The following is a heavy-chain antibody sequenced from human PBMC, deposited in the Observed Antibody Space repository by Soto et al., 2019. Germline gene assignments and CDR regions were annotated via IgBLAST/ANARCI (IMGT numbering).Heavy chain of an antibody. V-gene: IGHV3-66*01. D-gene: IGHD4-17*01. J-gene: IGHJ4*02. CDR1: GFTVSSNY. Sequence: PGGSLRLSCAASGFTVSSNYMSWVRQAPGKGLEWVSVIYSGGSTYYADSVKGRFTISRDNSKNTLYLQMNSLRAEDTAVYYCAKEAYGDYEKYYFDYWGQGTLVTVSS. CDR3: AKEAYGDYEKYYFDY. CDR2: IYSGGST.